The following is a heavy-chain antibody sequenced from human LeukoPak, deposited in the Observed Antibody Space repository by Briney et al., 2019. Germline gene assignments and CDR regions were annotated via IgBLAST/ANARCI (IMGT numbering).Heavy chain of an antibody. CDR3: ARADGYKRFLEWSTQYYFDY. D-gene: IGHD3-3*01. Sequence: SETLSLTCTVSGASITSYYWSWLRQPPGKGLEWIGNMPYSGSTTYNPFLKSRVTISVDTSKNQFSLKLSSVTAADTAVYYCARADGYKRFLEWSTQYYFDYWGQGTLVTVSS. CDR2: MPYSGST. J-gene: IGHJ4*02. V-gene: IGHV4-59*08. CDR1: GASITSYY.